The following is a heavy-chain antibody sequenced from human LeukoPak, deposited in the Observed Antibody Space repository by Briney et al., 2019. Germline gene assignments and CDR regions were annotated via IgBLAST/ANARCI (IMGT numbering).Heavy chain of an antibody. J-gene: IGHJ3*02. Sequence: GGSLRLSCAASGFTFDDYAMHWVRQAPGKGLEWVSAISGSGGSTYYADSVKGRFTISRDNSKNTLYLQMNSLRAEDTALYHCAHLYCSSTSCYRGAIWGQGTMVTVSS. CDR1: GFTFDDYA. CDR2: ISGSGGST. CDR3: AHLYCSSTSCYRGAI. V-gene: IGHV3-23*01. D-gene: IGHD2-2*01.